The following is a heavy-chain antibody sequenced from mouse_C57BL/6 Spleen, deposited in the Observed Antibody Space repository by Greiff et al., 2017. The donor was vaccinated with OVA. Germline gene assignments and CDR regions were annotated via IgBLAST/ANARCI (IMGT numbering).Heavy chain of an antibody. CDR1: GYTFTDYY. CDR2: INPNNGGT. V-gene: IGHV1-26*01. D-gene: IGHD4-1*02. J-gene: IGHJ2*01. CDR3: ANWDFDY. Sequence: EVQLQQSGPELVKPGASVKISCKASGYTFTDYYMNWVQQSHGKSLEWIGDINPNNGGTSYTQKFKGKATLTVDKSSSTAYLELRSLTSEDSAVYYCANWDFDYWGQGTTLTVSS.